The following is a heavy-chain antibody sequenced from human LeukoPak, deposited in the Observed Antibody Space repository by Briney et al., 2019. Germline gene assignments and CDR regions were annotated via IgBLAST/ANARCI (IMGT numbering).Heavy chain of an antibody. V-gene: IGHV4-59*12. D-gene: IGHD5-24*01. CDR3: ARESQEKYYFDY. CDR1: GGSISSYY. CDR2: IYYGGST. Sequence: PSETLSLTCTVSGGSISSYYWSWIRQPPGKGLEWIGYIYYGGSTNYNPSLKSRVTISVDTSKNQFSLKLSSVTAADTAVYYCARESQEKYYFDYWGQGTLVTVSS. J-gene: IGHJ4*02.